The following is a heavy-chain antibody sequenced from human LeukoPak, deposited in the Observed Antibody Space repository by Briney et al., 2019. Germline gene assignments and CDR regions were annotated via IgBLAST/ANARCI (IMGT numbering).Heavy chain of an antibody. Sequence: GGSLRLSCAASGFTFSSYAVHWVRQAPGKGLEWVAVISYDGSNKYYADSVKGRFTISRDNSKNTLYLQMNSLRAEDTAVYYCARGRGHFWSGYYTPDYWGQGTLVTVSS. CDR2: ISYDGSNK. V-gene: IGHV3-30-3*01. CDR3: ARGRGHFWSGYYTPDY. CDR1: GFTFSSYA. J-gene: IGHJ4*02. D-gene: IGHD3-3*02.